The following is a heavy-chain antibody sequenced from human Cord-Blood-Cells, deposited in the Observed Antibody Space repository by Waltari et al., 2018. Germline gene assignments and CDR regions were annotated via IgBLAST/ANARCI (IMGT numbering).Heavy chain of an antibody. D-gene: IGHD1-26*01. V-gene: IGHV1-2*02. Sequence: QVQLVQSGAAVKKPGASVKVSCTASGYTFTGYYMPWVRQAPGQGLEWMGWINPNSGGTNYAQKFQGRVTMTRDTSISTAYMELSRLRSDDTAVYYCARDQGGSYYWFDPWGQGTLVTVSS. CDR3: ARDQGGSYYWFDP. CDR1: GYTFTGYY. J-gene: IGHJ5*02. CDR2: INPNSGGT.